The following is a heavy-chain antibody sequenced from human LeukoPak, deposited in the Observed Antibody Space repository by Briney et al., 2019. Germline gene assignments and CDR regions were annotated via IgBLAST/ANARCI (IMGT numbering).Heavy chain of an antibody. CDR1: RFTFSSYA. CDR3: ASSSSGWEYYFDY. V-gene: IGHV3-23*01. CDR2: ISGSGGST. D-gene: IGHD6-19*01. Sequence: GGSLRLSCAASRFTFSSYAMSWVRQAPGKGLEWVSAISGSGGSTYYADSVKGRFTISRDNSKNTLYLQMNSLKAEDTAVYYCASSSSGWEYYFDYWGQGTLVTVSS. J-gene: IGHJ4*02.